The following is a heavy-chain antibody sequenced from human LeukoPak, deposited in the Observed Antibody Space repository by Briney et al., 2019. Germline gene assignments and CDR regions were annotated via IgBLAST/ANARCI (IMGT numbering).Heavy chain of an antibody. CDR1: GGSFSGYY. Sequence: SETLSLTCAVYGGSFSGYYWSWIRQPPGKGLEWIGEINHSGSTNDNPSPKSRVTISVDTSKKQFSLKLISVTAADTAVYYCSRRRWGYGSGSYDYWGQGTLVTVSS. CDR3: SRRRWGYGSGSYDY. J-gene: IGHJ4*02. D-gene: IGHD3-10*01. CDR2: INHSGST. V-gene: IGHV4-34*01.